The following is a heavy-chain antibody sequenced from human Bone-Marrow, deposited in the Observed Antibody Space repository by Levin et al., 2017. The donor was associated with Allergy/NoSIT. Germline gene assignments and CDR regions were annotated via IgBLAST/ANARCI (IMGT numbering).Heavy chain of an antibody. D-gene: IGHD3-3*01. CDR3: ARESESITIFGVAYYYYYGMDV. Sequence: GGSLRLSCAASGFTFSSYAMHWVRQAPGKGLEWVAVISYDGSNKYYADSVKGRFTISRDNSKNMLYLQMNSLRAEDTAVYYCARESESITIFGVAYYYYYGMDVWGQGTTVTVSS. J-gene: IGHJ6*02. CDR2: ISYDGSNK. V-gene: IGHV3-30*04. CDR1: GFTFSSYA.